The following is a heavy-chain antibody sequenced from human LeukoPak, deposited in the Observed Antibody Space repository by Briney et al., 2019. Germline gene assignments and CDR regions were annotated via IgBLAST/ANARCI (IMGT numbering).Heavy chain of an antibody. CDR1: GFTLSSYW. CDR2: INSDGSST. D-gene: IGHD2-2*02. V-gene: IGHV3-74*01. CDR3: SRDRSYTHDY. Sequence: GGSLRLSCVASGFTLSSYWMHWVRQPPGEGLVWVARINSDGSSTTYADSVKGRFTIFRDNAKNTLYLQMNSLRAEDTAVYYCSRDRSYTHDYWGQGTLVTVSS. J-gene: IGHJ4*02.